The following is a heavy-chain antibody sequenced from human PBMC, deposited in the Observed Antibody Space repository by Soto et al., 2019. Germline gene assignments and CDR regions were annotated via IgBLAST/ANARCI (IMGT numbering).Heavy chain of an antibody. CDR3: AGYSISSNYYYGMDV. D-gene: IGHD6-6*01. CDR1: GDSFSSNSAA. J-gene: IGHJ6*02. Sequence: SQTLSLTCAISGDSFSSNSAAWNWIRQSPSRGLEWLGRTYYRSKWYNDYALSVKSRITINPATSKNQFSLQLNSVTPEDTAVYYCAGYSISSNYYYGMDVWGQGTTVTVSS. V-gene: IGHV6-1*01. CDR2: TYYRSKWYN.